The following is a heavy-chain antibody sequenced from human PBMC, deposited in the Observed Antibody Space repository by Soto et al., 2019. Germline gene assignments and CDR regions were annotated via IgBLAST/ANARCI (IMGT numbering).Heavy chain of an antibody. Sequence: FITYAMSWGRQARGKGLEWVSFVRGSGGSTYYADSVKGRFTLSRDNSKELPYLQMSSLRAEDTAFYCWEKDPLGYGACSFDSWG. CDR1: FITYA. J-gene: IGHJ4*01. D-gene: IGHD2-21*02. CDR2: VRGSGGST. V-gene: IGHV3-23*01. CDR3: EKDPLGYGACSFDS.